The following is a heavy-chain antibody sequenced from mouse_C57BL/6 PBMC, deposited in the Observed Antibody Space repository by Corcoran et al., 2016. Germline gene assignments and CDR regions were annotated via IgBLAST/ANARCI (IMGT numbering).Heavy chain of an antibody. J-gene: IGHJ3*01. CDR2: LFPGSGST. D-gene: IGHD2-4*01. CDR3: ARSIYYDYEDWFAY. Sequence: QVQLQQSGPELVKPGASVKISCKASGYTFTDYYINWVKQRPGQGLEWIGWLFPGSGSTYYNEKFKGKATLTVDKSSSTAYMLLSSLTSEDSAVYFCARSIYYDYEDWFAYWGQGTLVTVSA. V-gene: IGHV1-75*01. CDR1: GYTFTDYY.